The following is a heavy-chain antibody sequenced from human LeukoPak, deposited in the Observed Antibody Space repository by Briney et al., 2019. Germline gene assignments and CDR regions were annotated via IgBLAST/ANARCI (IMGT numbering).Heavy chain of an antibody. CDR2: FSGSGGST. J-gene: IGHJ3*02. CDR3: AKDKGIAFDI. V-gene: IGHV3-23*01. CDR1: GFTFSSYG. Sequence: GRSLRLSCAASGFTFSSYGMSWVRQAPGKGLEWVSAFSGSGGSTFYADSVKGRFTISRDSSKNTLYLQMNSLRAEDTAVYYCAKDKGIAFDIWGQGTMVTVSS.